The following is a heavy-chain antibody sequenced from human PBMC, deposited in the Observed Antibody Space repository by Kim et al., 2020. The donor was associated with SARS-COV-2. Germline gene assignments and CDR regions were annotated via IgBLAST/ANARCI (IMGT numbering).Heavy chain of an antibody. J-gene: IGHJ4*02. CDR3: ARDVGGYYYDSSGYYYDIPHFDY. CDR1: GFTFSSYS. D-gene: IGHD3-22*01. V-gene: IGHV3-48*02. Sequence: GGSLRLSCAASGFTFSSYSMNWVRQAPGKGLEWVSYISSSSSTIYYADSVKGRFTISRDNAKNSLYLQMNSLRDEDTAVYYCARDVGGYYYDSSGYYYDIPHFDYWGQGTLVTVSS. CDR2: ISSSSSTI.